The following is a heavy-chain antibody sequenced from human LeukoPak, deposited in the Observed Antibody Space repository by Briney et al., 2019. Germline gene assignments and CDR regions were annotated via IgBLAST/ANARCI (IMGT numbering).Heavy chain of an antibody. Sequence: ASVKVSCKTSGYTFTTYAISWVRQAPGQGLEWMGWINTNTGNPTYAQGFFTGRFVFSLDTSVSTAYLQISSLKAEDTAVYYCARDPKEMATIGFDYWGQGTLVTVSS. CDR2: INTNTGNP. CDR3: ARDPKEMATIGFDY. V-gene: IGHV7-4-1*02. J-gene: IGHJ4*02. CDR1: GYTFTTYA. D-gene: IGHD5-24*01.